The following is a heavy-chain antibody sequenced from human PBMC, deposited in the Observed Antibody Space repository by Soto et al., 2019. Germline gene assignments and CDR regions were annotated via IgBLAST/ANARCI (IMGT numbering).Heavy chain of an antibody. J-gene: IGHJ4*02. CDR2: IYWDDDK. V-gene: IGHV2-5*02. Sequence: QITLKESGPPLVKPTQTLTLTCTFSGFSLSTSGVGVGWIRQPPGKALEWLALIYWDDDKRYSPSLKSRLTITKDTSKNQVVLTMTNMDPVDTATYYCAHTGGGWSGWPFDYWGQGTLVTVSS. CDR3: AHTGGGWSGWPFDY. D-gene: IGHD6-19*01. CDR1: GFSLSTSGVG.